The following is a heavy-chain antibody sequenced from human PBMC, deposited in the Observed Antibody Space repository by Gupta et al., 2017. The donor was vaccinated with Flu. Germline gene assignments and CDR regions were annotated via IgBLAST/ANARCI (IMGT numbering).Heavy chain of an antibody. CDR2: IIPIFGTA. Sequence: RQAPGQGLEWMGGIIPIFGTANYAQKFQGRVTITADKSTSTAYMELSSLRSEDTAVYYCASSTYYDFWDKEYYYYYYMDVWGKGTTVTVSS. J-gene: IGHJ6*03. CDR3: ASSTYYDFWDKEYYYYYYMDV. D-gene: IGHD3-3*01. V-gene: IGHV1-69*06.